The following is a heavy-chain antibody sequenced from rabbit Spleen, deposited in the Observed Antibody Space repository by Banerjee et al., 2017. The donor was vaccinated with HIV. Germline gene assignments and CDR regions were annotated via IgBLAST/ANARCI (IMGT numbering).Heavy chain of an antibody. CDR2: IYGGSSGST. CDR1: GFTISSSYY. J-gene: IGHJ4*01. Sequence: QSLEESGGGLVQPEGSLALTCTASGFTISSSYYMCWVRQAPGKGLEWIACIYGGSSGSTYYASWAKGRFTISKTSSTTVTLQMTSLTAADTATYFCARNQGGNGDGYALWGPGTLVTVS. CDR3: ARNQGGNGDGYAL. D-gene: IGHD6-1*01. V-gene: IGHV1S40*01.